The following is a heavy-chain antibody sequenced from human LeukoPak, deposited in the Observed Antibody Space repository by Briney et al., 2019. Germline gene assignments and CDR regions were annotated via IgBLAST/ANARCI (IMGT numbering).Heavy chain of an antibody. CDR3: ARWPIY. J-gene: IGHJ4*02. CDR2: IRQDGSDK. Sequence: GGSLRLSCAASGFTFSNYWMSWVRQAPGKGLEWVANIRQDGSDKYYVDSVKGRFTISRDNAKNSLYLQMNGLRGEDTAVYYCARWPIYRGQGTLVTVSS. CDR1: GFTFSNYW. V-gene: IGHV3-7*01.